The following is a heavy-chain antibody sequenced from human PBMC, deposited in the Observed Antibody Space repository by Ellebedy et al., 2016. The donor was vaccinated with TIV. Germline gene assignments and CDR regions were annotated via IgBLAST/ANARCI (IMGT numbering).Heavy chain of an antibody. Sequence: ASVKVSCKASGYTFTGYYMHWVRQAPGQGLEWMGWINPNSGGTNYAQKFQGRVTMTRDTSISTAYMELSSLRSEDTAVYYCARGVGEYSSSSPHDYWGQGTLVTVSS. J-gene: IGHJ4*02. D-gene: IGHD6-6*01. V-gene: IGHV1-2*02. CDR1: GYTFTGYY. CDR3: ARGVGEYSSSSPHDY. CDR2: INPNSGGT.